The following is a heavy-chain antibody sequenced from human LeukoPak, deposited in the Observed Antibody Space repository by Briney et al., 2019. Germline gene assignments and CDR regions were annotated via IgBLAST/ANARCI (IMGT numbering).Heavy chain of an antibody. D-gene: IGHD6-13*01. J-gene: IGHJ4*02. CDR3: ARVGYSSSCFDY. Sequence: GGSLRLSCAASGFTFDDYGMSWVRQAPGKGLEWEANIKQDGSEKYYVDSVKGRFTISRDNAKNSLYLQMNSLRAEDTAVYYCARVGYSSSCFDYWGQGTLVTVSS. V-gene: IGHV3-7*04. CDR1: GFTFDDYG. CDR2: IKQDGSEK.